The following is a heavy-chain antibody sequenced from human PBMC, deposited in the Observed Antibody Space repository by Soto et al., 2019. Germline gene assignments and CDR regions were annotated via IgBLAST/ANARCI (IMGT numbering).Heavy chain of an antibody. CDR1: GFSLSRSATGTSAVG. CDR3: AHAGDYDLLTFDH. Sequence: SGPTLVNPTQTLTLTCTFSGFSLSRSATGTSAVGVGWIRQPPGKALEWLAFIYWDDDKRYSPSLKDRLAISKDTSSNQVVLTITNMDPGDTATYFCAHAGDYDLLTFDHWGPGTLVTVSS. D-gene: IGHD4-17*01. V-gene: IGHV2-5*02. CDR2: IYWDDDK. J-gene: IGHJ4*02.